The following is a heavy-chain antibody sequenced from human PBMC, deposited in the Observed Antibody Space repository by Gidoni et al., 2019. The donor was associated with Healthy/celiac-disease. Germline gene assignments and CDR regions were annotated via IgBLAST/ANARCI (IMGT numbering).Heavy chain of an antibody. CDR2: IYYSGRT. Sequence: QLQLQESGPGLVKPSETLSLPCTVPGGSIGSSSYSGGWLRHPPGKGLEWIGSIYYSGRTYYNPSRKSRVTISVDTSKNQFSLKLSSVTAADTAVYYCANQRGYSGYDIGRGAFDIWGQGTMVTVSS. D-gene: IGHD5-12*01. J-gene: IGHJ3*02. CDR3: ANQRGYSGYDIGRGAFDI. CDR1: GGSIGSSSYS. V-gene: IGHV4-39*07.